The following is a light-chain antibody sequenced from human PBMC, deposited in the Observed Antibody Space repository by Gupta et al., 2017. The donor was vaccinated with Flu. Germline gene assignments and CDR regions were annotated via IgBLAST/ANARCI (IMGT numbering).Light chain of an antibody. J-gene: IGLJ3*02. V-gene: IGLV7-46*01. CDR2: DTS. CDR3: LLSYGGPRV. CDR1: TGPVIWSHY. Sequence: QAVVTLEPSLTVSPGGTVTLTCASSTGPVIWSHYPYWFQQKPGQAPRTMIYDTSKKQSSTPARFSGSLLGGKAALTLSGAQPEDEADYYCLLSYGGPRVFGRGTKLTVL.